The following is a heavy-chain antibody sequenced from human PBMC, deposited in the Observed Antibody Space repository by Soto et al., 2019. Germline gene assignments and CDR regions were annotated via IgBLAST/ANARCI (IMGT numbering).Heavy chain of an antibody. CDR3: ARDHDTAAATGEYYYGMDV. CDR1: GFTFSSYE. V-gene: IGHV3-48*03. D-gene: IGHD6-13*01. CDR2: ISSSGSTI. J-gene: IGHJ6*02. Sequence: GGSLRLSCAASGFTFSSYEMNWVRQAPGKGLEWVSYISSSGSTIYYADSVKGRFTISRDNAKNSLYLQMNSLRAEDTAVYYCARDHDTAAATGEYYYGMDVWGQGTTVTVSS.